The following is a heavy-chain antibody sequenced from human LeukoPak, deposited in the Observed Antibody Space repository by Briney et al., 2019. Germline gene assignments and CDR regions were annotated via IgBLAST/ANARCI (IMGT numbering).Heavy chain of an antibody. CDR1: GYTFTSNY. Sequence: ASVKVSCKAFGYTFTSNYMHWVRQAPGQGPEWMGVIRPSGGSTTYAQKFQGRVTLTRDMSTSTDYLELSSLRAEDTAVYYCARDAVVVISAYFDYWGQGTLVTVSS. V-gene: IGHV1-46*01. J-gene: IGHJ4*02. CDR3: ARDAVVVISAYFDY. D-gene: IGHD3-22*01. CDR2: IRPSGGST.